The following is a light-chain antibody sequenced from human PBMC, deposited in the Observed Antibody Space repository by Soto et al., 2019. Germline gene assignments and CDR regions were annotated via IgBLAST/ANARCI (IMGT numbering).Light chain of an antibody. J-gene: IGLJ3*02. Sequence: QSVLTQPPSVSGAPGQRVTISCTGSNSNIGAGYDVHWYQQYPGTAPKHLIYSNTNRPSGVPDRFSASKSGTSASLAITGLQAEDEAYYYCQSYESGWGVFGGGTKLTVL. CDR1: NSNIGAGYD. CDR3: QSYESGWGV. V-gene: IGLV1-40*01. CDR2: SNT.